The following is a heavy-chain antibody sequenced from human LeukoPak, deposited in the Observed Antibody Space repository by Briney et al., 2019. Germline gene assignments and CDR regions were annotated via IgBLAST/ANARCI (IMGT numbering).Heavy chain of an antibody. Sequence: GRSLRLSCAASGFTFSSCGMHWVRQAPAKGLEWVAVISYDGSNKYYADSVKGRFTMSRDNSKNTLDLQMNSLRAEDTGVYYCARDYTGSYTTDYWGQGTLVTVSS. D-gene: IGHD1-26*01. J-gene: IGHJ4*02. CDR1: GFTFSSCG. CDR3: ARDYTGSYTTDY. CDR2: ISYDGSNK. V-gene: IGHV3-30*03.